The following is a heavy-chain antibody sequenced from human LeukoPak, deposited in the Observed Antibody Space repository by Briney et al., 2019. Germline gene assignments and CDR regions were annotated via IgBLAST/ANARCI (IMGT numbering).Heavy chain of an antibody. CDR2: ISSSSSYI. D-gene: IGHD2-2*01. CDR3: ARVVPAAGHDP. Sequence: GSLRLSCAASGFTFSSYSMNWVRQAPGKGLEWVSSISSSSSYIYYADSVKGRFTISRDNAKNSLYLQMNSLRAEDTAVYYCARVVPAAGHDPWGQGTLVTVSS. CDR1: GFTFSSYS. J-gene: IGHJ5*02. V-gene: IGHV3-21*01.